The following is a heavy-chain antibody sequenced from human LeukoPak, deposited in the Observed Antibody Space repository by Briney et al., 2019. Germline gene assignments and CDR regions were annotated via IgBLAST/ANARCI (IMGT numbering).Heavy chain of an antibody. Sequence: GGSLRLSCAASGFTFSSYWMHWVRQAPGKGLVWVSRINSDGTSTSYADSVKGRFTVSRDNAKNSVYLQMNSLRAEDTAVYYCARDPNVVKVSASCFDYWGQGTLVTVSS. CDR1: GFTFSSYW. V-gene: IGHV3-74*01. CDR2: INSDGTST. D-gene: IGHD2-15*01. CDR3: ARDPNVVKVSASCFDY. J-gene: IGHJ4*02.